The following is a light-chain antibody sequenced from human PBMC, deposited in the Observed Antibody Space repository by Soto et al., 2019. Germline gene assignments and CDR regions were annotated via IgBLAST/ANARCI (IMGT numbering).Light chain of an antibody. J-gene: IGKJ1*01. CDR3: QQYTNYPWT. CDR1: QSISSW. V-gene: IGKV1-5*01. CDR2: DVS. Sequence: DIQMTQSPPTLSASVGDRVTITCRASQSISSWLAWYQQRPGKAPNLLIYDVSSLESGVPSRFRGIGSGTEFSLTLSSLQPDDFAPYDCQQYTNYPWTFGQGTKVEIK.